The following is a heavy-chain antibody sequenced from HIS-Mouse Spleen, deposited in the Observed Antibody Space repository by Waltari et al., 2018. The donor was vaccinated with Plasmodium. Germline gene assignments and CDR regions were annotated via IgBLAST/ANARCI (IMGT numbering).Heavy chain of an antibody. D-gene: IGHD2-2*01. J-gene: IGHJ3*02. CDR2: IYYSGST. Sequence: QVQLQESGPGLVKPSETLSLTCTVSGGSISSYYWSWIRQPPGKGLEWIGYIYYSGSTNYNPSLKSRVTISVDTSKNQFSLKLSSVTAADTAVYYCARDCSSTSCLDAFDIWGQGTMVTVSS. CDR1: GGSISSYY. V-gene: IGHV4-59*01. CDR3: ARDCSSTSCLDAFDI.